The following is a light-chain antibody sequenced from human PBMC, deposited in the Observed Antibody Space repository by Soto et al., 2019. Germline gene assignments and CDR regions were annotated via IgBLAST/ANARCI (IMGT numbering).Light chain of an antibody. J-gene: IGKJ2*01. V-gene: IGKV3-20*01. Sequence: IVLTQSPGTLYFYPGERATLSCRASQSVSSSYLAWYQQKPGQAPRLLIYGASSRATGIPDRFSGGGSVTACTITMSRPEPEDFSVYFSQQYRLSPPNSFGQGTTVAIK. CDR3: QQYRLSPPNS. CDR2: GAS. CDR1: QSVSSSY.